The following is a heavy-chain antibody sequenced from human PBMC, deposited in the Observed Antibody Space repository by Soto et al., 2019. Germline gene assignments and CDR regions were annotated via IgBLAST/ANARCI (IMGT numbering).Heavy chain of an antibody. J-gene: IGHJ6*03. CDR1: GGSFSGYY. CDR3: ARVYSSSLYYYYYMDV. Sequence: PSETLSLTCAVYGGSFSGYYWRWIRQPPGKGLEWIGEINHSGSTNYNPSLKSRVTISVDTSKNQFSLKLSSVTAADTAVYYCARVYSSSLYYYYYMDVRGKRTTVTVSS. CDR2: INHSGST. V-gene: IGHV4-34*01. D-gene: IGHD6-6*01.